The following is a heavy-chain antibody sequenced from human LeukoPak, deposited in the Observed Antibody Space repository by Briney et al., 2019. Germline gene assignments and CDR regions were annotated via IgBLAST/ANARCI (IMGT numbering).Heavy chain of an antibody. V-gene: IGHV3-30*03. CDR3: ASLMIVVVTRRNWFDP. D-gene: IGHD3-22*01. Sequence: LSLTCTVSGYSISSGYYWGWIRQPPGKGLEWVAVISYDGSNKYYADSVKGRFTISRDNSKNTLYLQMNSLRAEDTAVYYCASLMIVVVTRRNWFDPWGQGTLVTVSS. J-gene: IGHJ5*02. CDR1: GYSISSGY. CDR2: ISYDGSNK.